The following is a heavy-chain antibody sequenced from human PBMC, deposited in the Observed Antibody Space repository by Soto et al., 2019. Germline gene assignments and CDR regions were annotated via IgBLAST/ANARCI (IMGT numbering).Heavy chain of an antibody. CDR1: GYTFTSYG. Sequence: ASVKVSCKASGYTFTSYGISWVRQAPGQGLEWMGWISAYNGNTNYAQELQGRVTMTTDTSTSTAYMELRSLRSDDTAVYYCARKGLRYYYDTSGYYHPWGQVTLVTV. CDR2: ISAYNGNT. J-gene: IGHJ5*02. D-gene: IGHD3-22*01. V-gene: IGHV1-18*01. CDR3: ARKGLRYYYDTSGYYHP.